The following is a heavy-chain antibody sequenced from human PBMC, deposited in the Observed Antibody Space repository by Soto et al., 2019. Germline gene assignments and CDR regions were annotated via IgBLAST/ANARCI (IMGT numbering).Heavy chain of an antibody. V-gene: IGHV4-4*02. D-gene: IGHD6-13*01. Sequence: TSETLSLTCAVSGGSISSSNWWSWVRQPPGKGLEWIGEIYHSGSTNYNPSLKSRVTISVDKSKNQFSLKLSSVTAADTAVYYCARDRNSSSWSPGVFDYWGQGTLVTVSS. CDR3: ARDRNSSSWSPGVFDY. J-gene: IGHJ4*02. CDR2: IYHSGST. CDR1: GGSISSSNW.